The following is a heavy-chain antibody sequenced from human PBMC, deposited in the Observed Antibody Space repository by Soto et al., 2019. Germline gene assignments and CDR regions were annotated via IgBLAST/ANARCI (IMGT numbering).Heavy chain of an antibody. J-gene: IGHJ5*02. V-gene: IGHV3-23*01. CDR2: ISRSDSGT. CDR3: AKGDWNDV. Sequence: VQLLESGGGLIQPGGSLRLSCAASGFTFSTYDMSWVRQAPGEGLEWVSTISRSDSGTYYADSVKGRFTISRDNSKDTLDLQMSSERVGDTAVYYCAKGDWNDVWGQGTLVTVSS. CDR1: GFTFSTYD.